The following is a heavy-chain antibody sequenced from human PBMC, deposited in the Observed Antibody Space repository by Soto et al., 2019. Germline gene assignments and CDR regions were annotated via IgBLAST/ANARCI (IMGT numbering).Heavy chain of an antibody. V-gene: IGHV3-33*01. CDR3: ARDWSGSYTIYYYYYGMDV. J-gene: IGHJ6*02. Sequence: GGSLRLSCAASGFTFSSYGMHWVRQAPGKGLEWVAVIWYDGSNKYYADSVKGRFTISRDNSKNTLYLQMNSLRAEDTAVYYCARDWSGSYTIYYYYYGMDVWGQGTTVTVSS. CDR2: IWYDGSNK. D-gene: IGHD1-26*01. CDR1: GFTFSSYG.